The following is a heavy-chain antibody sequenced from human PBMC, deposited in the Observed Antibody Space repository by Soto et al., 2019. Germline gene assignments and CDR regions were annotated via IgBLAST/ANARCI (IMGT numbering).Heavy chain of an antibody. Sequence: GGSLRLSCAASGFTFSSYGMHWVRQAPGKGLEWVAVIWYDGSNKYYADSVKGRFTISRDNSKNTLFLQMHSLRAEDTAVYYCAKAVVATTARGSDYWGQGTLVTVSS. V-gene: IGHV3-33*06. J-gene: IGHJ4*02. CDR2: IWYDGSNK. D-gene: IGHD3-22*01. CDR3: AKAVVATTARGSDY. CDR1: GFTFSSYG.